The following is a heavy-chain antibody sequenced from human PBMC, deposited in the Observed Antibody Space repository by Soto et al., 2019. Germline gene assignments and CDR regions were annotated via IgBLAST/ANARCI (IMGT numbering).Heavy chain of an antibody. CDR2: ISYDGSEK. CDR3: AKSPNFYCSSPNCYKYYFDH. J-gene: IGHJ4*02. Sequence: LRLSCAASGFTFNTYGMHWVRQAPGKGLEWVAVISYDGSEKYYVDSVKGRFTISKDNSKNTPYLQMNSLRPEDTAVYYCAKSPNFYCSSPNCYKYYFDHWGQGTRVTVSS. D-gene: IGHD2-2*02. CDR1: GFTFNTYG. V-gene: IGHV3-30*18.